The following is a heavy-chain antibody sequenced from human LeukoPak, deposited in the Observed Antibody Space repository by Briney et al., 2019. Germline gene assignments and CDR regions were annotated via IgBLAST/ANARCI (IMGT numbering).Heavy chain of an antibody. CDR1: GFTVSSNY. J-gene: IGHJ3*02. CDR3: ARDLVSSGWYDAFDI. Sequence: PGGSLRLSCAASGFTVSSNYMSWVRQAPGKGLEWVSVIYSGGSTYYAVSVKGRFTISRDNSKNTLYLQMNSLRAEDTAVYYCARDLVSSGWYDAFDIWGQGTMVTVSS. CDR2: IYSGGST. V-gene: IGHV3-66*01. D-gene: IGHD6-19*01.